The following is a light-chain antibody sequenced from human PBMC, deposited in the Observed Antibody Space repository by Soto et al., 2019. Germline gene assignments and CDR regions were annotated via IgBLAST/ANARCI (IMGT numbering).Light chain of an antibody. CDR2: LNSDCSH. Sequence: QPVLTQSPSASASLGASVKLTCTLSSGHKNYIIAWHQQQPEKGPRFLMKLNSDCSHRRGDGVPDRFTGACSGTERYLTISSLQSEDEAGYYCQTWGTGIHVVFGGGTKLTVL. V-gene: IGLV4-69*01. CDR1: SGHKNYI. J-gene: IGLJ2*01. CDR3: QTWGTGIHVV.